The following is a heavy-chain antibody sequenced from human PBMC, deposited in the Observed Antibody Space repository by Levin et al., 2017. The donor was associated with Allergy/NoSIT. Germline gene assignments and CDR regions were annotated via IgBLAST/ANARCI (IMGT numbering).Heavy chain of an antibody. D-gene: IGHD5-18*01. CDR3: ARVESYGLTWYFDY. CDR1: GFTFSSYA. J-gene: IGHJ4*02. CDR2: ISYDGSNK. V-gene: IGHV3-30-3*01. Sequence: GGSLRLSCAASGFTFSSYAMHWVRQAPGKGLEWVAVISYDGSNKYYADSVKGRFTISRDNSKNTLYLQMNSLRAEDTAVYYCARVESYGLTWYFDYWGQGTLVTVSS.